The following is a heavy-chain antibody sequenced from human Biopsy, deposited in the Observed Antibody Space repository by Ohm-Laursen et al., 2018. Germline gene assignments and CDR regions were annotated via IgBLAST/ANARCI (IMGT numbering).Heavy chain of an antibody. Sequence: SDTLSLTCTVSGGSISDDYWNWIRQPPGKGLQVIGYISSGGNTNYNPSLKSRVTISVDMSRNQFSLKLDSVTAADTAVYYCARGMRSSGWPFFDYWGQGILVTVSS. CDR2: ISSGGNT. CDR3: ARGMRSSGWPFFDY. V-gene: IGHV4-59*07. J-gene: IGHJ4*02. CDR1: GGSISDDY. D-gene: IGHD6-19*01.